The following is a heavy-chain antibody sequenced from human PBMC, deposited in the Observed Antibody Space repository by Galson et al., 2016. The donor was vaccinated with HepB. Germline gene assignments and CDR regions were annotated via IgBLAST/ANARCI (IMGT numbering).Heavy chain of an antibody. CDR3: ARFHINSGYDINSWFDS. CDR1: GDSIKNYY. CDR2: IYYSGST. D-gene: IGHD5-12*01. V-gene: IGHV4-59*08. Sequence: SETLSLTCSVSGDSIKNYYWSWIRQSPVKGLEWIGYIYYSGSTNYNPSLKSRVTMAVDTSKHQFSLKLSSVTAADTAVYYCARFHINSGYDINSWFDSWGQGTLVTVSS. J-gene: IGHJ5*01.